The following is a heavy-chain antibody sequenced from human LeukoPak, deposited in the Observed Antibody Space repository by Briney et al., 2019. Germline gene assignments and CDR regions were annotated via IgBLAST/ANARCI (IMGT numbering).Heavy chain of an antibody. J-gene: IGHJ4*02. D-gene: IGHD3-10*01. V-gene: IGHV3-49*03. CDR1: GFTFGDYT. CDR3: TREGLLWFGELYPSFDY. Sequence: PGGSLRLSCTASGFTFGDYTINWFRQAPGKGLEWVSFIRSKAYGGTIEYAASVKGRFTISRDDSKGIAYLQMNSLKTEDTAVYYCTREGLLWFGELYPSFDYWGQGTLVTVSS. CDR2: IRSKAYGGTI.